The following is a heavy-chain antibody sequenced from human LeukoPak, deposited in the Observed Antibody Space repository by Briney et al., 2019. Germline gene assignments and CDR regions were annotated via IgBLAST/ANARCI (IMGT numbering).Heavy chain of an antibody. CDR1: GFAFSTYW. D-gene: IGHD6-19*01. J-gene: IGHJ4*02. CDR2: INPEGAST. Sequence: GGSLRLSCTASGFAFSTYWMFWVRQAPGKGLVWVSQINPEGASTTYGDPTKGRFTASRDNAKNALHLQMNSLRVDDTAVYYCARGTAITAGIDFWGQGTLVTVSS. V-gene: IGHV3-74*01. CDR3: ARGTAITAGIDF.